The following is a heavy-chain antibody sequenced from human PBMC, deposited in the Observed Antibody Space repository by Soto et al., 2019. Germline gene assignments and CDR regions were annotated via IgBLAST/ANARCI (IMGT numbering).Heavy chain of an antibody. CDR2: ISGSGGST. CDR1: GFTFSSYA. D-gene: IGHD6-19*01. CDR3: ASRSSGWYFDY. J-gene: IGHJ4*02. Sequence: EVQLLESGGGLVQPGGSLRLSCAASGFTFSSYAMSCVRQAPGKGLEWVSIISGSGGSTYYADSVKGRFTISRDNSKNTLYLQMNSLRAEDTAVYYCASRSSGWYFDYWGQGTLVTVSS. V-gene: IGHV3-23*01.